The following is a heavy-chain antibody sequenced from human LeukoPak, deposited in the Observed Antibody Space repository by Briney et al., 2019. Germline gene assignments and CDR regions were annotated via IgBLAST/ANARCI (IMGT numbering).Heavy chain of an antibody. CDR1: GSSISSGYY. Sequence: SETLSLTCAVSGSSISSGYYWGWIRQPPGKGLEWIGSIYHSGSTYYNPSLKSRVTISVDTSKNQFSLKLSSVTVADTAVYYCARLRVAVAENWGQGTLVTVSS. CDR3: ARLRVAVAEN. V-gene: IGHV4-38-2*01. CDR2: IYHSGST. D-gene: IGHD6-19*01. J-gene: IGHJ4*02.